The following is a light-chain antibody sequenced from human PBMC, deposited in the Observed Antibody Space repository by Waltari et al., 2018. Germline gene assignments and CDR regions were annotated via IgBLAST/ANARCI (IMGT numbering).Light chain of an antibody. CDR3: NSRDSGSSPVRK. V-gene: IGLV3-19*01. CDR2: GKN. J-gene: IGLJ3*02. Sequence: SSELTQDPAVSVALGQTVRITCHGDSLRNYYASWYQQKPGQAPILVLYGKNNRPSGIPDLFSGSSSGNTSSLTITGAQAEDEADYYCNSRDSGSSPVRKFGGGTKLTV. CDR1: SLRNYY.